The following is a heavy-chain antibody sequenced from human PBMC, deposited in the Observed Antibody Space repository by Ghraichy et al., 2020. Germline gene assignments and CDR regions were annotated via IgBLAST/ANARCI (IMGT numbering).Heavy chain of an antibody. D-gene: IGHD5-18*01. CDR3: ARVLRGYSYGRVGPFDY. J-gene: IGHJ4*02. Sequence: SQTLSLTCAVYGGSFSGYYWSWIRQPPGKGLEWIGEINHSGSTNYNPSLKSRVTISVDTSKNQFSLKLSSVTAADTAVYYCARVLRGYSYGRVGPFDYWGQGTLVTVSS. V-gene: IGHV4-34*01. CDR2: INHSGST. CDR1: GGSFSGYY.